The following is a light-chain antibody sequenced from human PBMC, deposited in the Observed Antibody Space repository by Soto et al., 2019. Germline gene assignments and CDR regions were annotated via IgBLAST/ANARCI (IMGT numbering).Light chain of an antibody. V-gene: IGKV3-20*01. CDR2: GAS. CDR1: QSVSSSY. J-gene: IGKJ3*01. Sequence: EIVLTQSPGTLSLSPGERATLSCRASQSVSSSYLAWYQQKPGQAPRLLIYGASSRATGIPDRFSGSGSGTDFTLTISRLEPVDFAVYYCQQYGRSPFTFGPGTKVDIK. CDR3: QQYGRSPFT.